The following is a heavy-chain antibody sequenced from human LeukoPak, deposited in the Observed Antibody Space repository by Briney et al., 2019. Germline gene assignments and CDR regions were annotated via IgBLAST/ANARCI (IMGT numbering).Heavy chain of an antibody. CDR2: ISSSGST. CDR1: GDSISSGDYY. J-gene: IGHJ3*02. D-gene: IGHD3-22*01. CDR3: ARGPYSYDSSGAFDI. V-gene: IGHV4-61*02. Sequence: PSETLSLTCTVSGDSISSGDYYWSWILQPAVKGLERIGRISSSGSTNYNPSLKSRVTISVDTSKNQFSLKLSSVTAADTAVYFCARGPYSYDSSGAFDIWGQGTMVTVSS.